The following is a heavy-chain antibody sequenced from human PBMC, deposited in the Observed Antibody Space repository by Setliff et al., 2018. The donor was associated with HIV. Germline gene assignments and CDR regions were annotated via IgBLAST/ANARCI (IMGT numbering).Heavy chain of an antibody. CDR2: ISGSGSST. CDR1: GFSFSSYA. V-gene: IGHV3-23*01. CDR3: AKASRGEYYDNSGFFVTYFDN. D-gene: IGHD3-22*01. Sequence: PGGSLRLSCTASGFSFSSYAMSWVRQAPGKGLEWVSGISGSGSSTYYADSVKGRSTISRDNSGDTLYLHMNNLRAEDTAVYYCAKASRGEYYDNSGFFVTYFDNWGQGKSVTVS. J-gene: IGHJ4*02.